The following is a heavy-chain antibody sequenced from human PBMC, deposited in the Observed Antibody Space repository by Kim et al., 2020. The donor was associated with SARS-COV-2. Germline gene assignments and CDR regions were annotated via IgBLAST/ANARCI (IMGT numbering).Heavy chain of an antibody. Sequence: SQTLSLTCAISGDSVSSKSAAWNWIRQSPSRGLEWLGRTYHRSKWYSDYEVSVRSRINISPDTSKNQFSLQLNSVTPEDTAIYYCARDKYSGTYYVGFDYWGQGTLVTVA. V-gene: IGHV6-1*01. J-gene: IGHJ4*02. CDR1: GDSVSSKSAA. CDR3: ARDKYSGTYYVGFDY. CDR2: TYHRSKWYS. D-gene: IGHD1-26*01.